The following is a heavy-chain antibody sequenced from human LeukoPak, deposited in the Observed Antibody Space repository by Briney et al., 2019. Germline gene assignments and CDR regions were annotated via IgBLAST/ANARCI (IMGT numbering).Heavy chain of an antibody. CDR1: EYTFTGYY. Sequence: ASVKVSCKASEYTFTGYYIHWTRQAPGQGLEWMGWINPNSGGTNYAQKFQGRVTMTRDTSISTAYMELSRLRSDDTAVYYCARSYGSGSYTFDYWGQGTLVTVSS. J-gene: IGHJ4*02. V-gene: IGHV1-2*02. CDR2: INPNSGGT. CDR3: ARSYGSGSYTFDY. D-gene: IGHD3-10*01.